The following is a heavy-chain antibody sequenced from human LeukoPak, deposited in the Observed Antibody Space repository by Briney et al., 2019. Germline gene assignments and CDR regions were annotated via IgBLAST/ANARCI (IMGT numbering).Heavy chain of an antibody. CDR2: IYHSGST. V-gene: IGHV4-38-2*02. CDR3: ARVMGDYYDSSGYYRRSDVFDI. Sequence: TASETLSLTCTVSGYSISSGYYWGWIRQPPGKGLEWIGSIYHSGSTYYNPSLKSRVTISVDTSKNQFSLKLSSVTAADTAVYYCARVMGDYYDSSGYYRRSDVFDIWGRGTMLIVSS. CDR1: GYSISSGYY. J-gene: IGHJ3*02. D-gene: IGHD3-22*01.